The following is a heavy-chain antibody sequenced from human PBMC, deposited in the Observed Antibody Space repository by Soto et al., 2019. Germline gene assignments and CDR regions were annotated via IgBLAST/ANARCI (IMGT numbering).Heavy chain of an antibody. CDR2: IWCDGSNK. Sequence: GGSLRLSCAASGFTFNSYGMHWVRQAPGKGLEWVAIIWCDGSNKYYADSVKGRFTISRDNSRNTLYLQMNSLRAEDTALYYCARAVCMCAYCYSWPFQRCVHVPGQGTT. J-gene: IGHJ6*02. CDR3: ARAVCMCAYCYSWPFQRCVHV. D-gene: IGHD2-15*01. V-gene: IGHV3-33*08. CDR1: GFTFNSYG.